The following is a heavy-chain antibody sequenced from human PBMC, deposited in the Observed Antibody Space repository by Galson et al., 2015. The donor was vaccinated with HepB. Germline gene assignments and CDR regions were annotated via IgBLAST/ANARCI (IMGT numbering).Heavy chain of an antibody. J-gene: IGHJ4*02. D-gene: IGHD4-23*01. CDR1: GFTFSDYY. CDR2: ISSSGTTI. CDR3: ASVHYGGLDY. V-gene: IGHV3-11*01. Sequence: SLRLSCAVSGFTFSDYYMSWIRQAPGKGLEWVSHISSSGTTIYYADSVKGRFTISRDNAKNSLYLQMNSLRAEDTAIYYCASVHYGGLDYWGQGTLVTVSS.